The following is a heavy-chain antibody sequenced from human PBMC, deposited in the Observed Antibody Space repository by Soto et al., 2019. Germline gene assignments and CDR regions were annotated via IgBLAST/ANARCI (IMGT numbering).Heavy chain of an antibody. D-gene: IGHD3-22*01. CDR1: GYTFTSYD. Sequence: QVQLVQSGAEVKKPGASVKVSCKASGYTFTSYDINWVRQATGQGLEWMGWMNPNSGNTGYAQKFQGRVTMTRNTSISTAYMELSSLRSEDTAVYYCASNPYDYYDSSGYKGDYWGQGTLVTVSS. CDR2: MNPNSGNT. V-gene: IGHV1-8*01. J-gene: IGHJ4*02. CDR3: ASNPYDYYDSSGYKGDY.